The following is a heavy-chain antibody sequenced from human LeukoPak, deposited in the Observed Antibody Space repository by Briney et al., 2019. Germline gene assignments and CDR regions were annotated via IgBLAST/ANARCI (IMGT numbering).Heavy chain of an antibody. CDR2: INHSGST. J-gene: IGHJ4*02. D-gene: IGHD6-19*01. CDR3: ARGGKGFSSGWPRRFDY. V-gene: IGHV4-34*01. CDR1: GFTFSSYS. Sequence: GTLRLSCAASGFTFSSYSMNWVRQAPGKGLEWIGEINHSGSTNYNPSLKSRVTISVDTSKNQFSLKLSSVTAADTAVYYCARGGKGFSSGWPRRFDYWGQGTLVTVSS.